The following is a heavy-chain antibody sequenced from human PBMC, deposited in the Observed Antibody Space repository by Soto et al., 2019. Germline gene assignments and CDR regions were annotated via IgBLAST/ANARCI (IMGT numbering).Heavy chain of an antibody. Sequence: PGGSLRLSCAASGFVFKDSSIHWVRQASGKGLEWVGRIRDRAYSYATAYAASVKGRFTMSRDDSKNTLYLQMNSLETEDTGVYYCVTDPGHWLANWGQGTLVTVSS. CDR3: VTDPGHWLAN. CDR1: GFVFKDSS. D-gene: IGHD1-1*01. CDR2: IRDRAYSYAT. V-gene: IGHV3-73*01. J-gene: IGHJ4*02.